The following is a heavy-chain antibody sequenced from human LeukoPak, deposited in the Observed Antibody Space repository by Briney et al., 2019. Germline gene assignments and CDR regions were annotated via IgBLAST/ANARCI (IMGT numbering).Heavy chain of an antibody. J-gene: IGHJ4*02. D-gene: IGHD3-10*01. CDR1: GFTFSSYA. CDR3: ARPGRYYYDY. CDR2: ISYDGSNK. V-gene: IGHV3-30-3*01. Sequence: PGGSLRLSCAASGFTFSSYAMHWVRQAPGKGLEWVAVISYDGSNKYYADSVKGRFTISRDNSKNTLYLQMNSLRAEDTAVYYCARPGRYYYDYWGQGTLVTVSS.